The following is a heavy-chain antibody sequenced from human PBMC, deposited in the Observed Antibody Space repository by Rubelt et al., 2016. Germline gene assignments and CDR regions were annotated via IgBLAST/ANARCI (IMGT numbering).Heavy chain of an antibody. CDR3: ARGTPDY. D-gene: IGHD2-15*01. CDR2: MNPNSGNT. J-gene: IGHJ4*02. Sequence: GQGLEWMGWMNPNSGNTGFAQKFQGRITMTRDASISTAYMELSSLRSEDTAVYYCARGTPDYWGQGTLVTVSS. V-gene: IGHV1-8*01.